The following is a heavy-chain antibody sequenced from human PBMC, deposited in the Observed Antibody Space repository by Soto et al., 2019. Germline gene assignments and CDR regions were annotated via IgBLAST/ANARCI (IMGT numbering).Heavy chain of an antibody. D-gene: IGHD4-17*01. CDR2: IYHSGST. V-gene: IGHV4-4*02. CDR1: GGSISSSNW. Sequence: QVQLQESGPGLVKPSGTLSLTCAVSGGSISSSNWWSWVRQPPGKGLEWIGEIYHSGSTNYNPSLKRLFNVSVDKSTNQFSLKLSSVTAADTAVYYCARGLRYGDYGRDYYYGMDVWGQGTTVTVSS. CDR3: ARGLRYGDYGRDYYYGMDV. J-gene: IGHJ6*02.